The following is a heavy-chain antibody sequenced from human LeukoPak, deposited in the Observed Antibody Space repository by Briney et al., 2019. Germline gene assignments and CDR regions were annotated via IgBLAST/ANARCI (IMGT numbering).Heavy chain of an antibody. D-gene: IGHD3-22*01. Sequence: GGSLRLSCAASGFTFSDYYMSWIRQAPGKGLEWASYISSSGSTIYYADSVKGRFTISRDNAKNSLYLQMNSLRAEDTAVYYCARRDSSGYYLDYWGQGTLVTVSS. CDR1: GFTFSDYY. CDR3: ARRDSSGYYLDY. J-gene: IGHJ4*02. V-gene: IGHV3-11*04. CDR2: ISSSGSTI.